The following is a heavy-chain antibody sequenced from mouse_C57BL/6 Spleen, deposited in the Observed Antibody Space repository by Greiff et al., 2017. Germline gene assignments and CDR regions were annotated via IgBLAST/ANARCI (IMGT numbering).Heavy chain of an antibody. CDR1: GFSLSTFCMG. CDR3: ARILYYASSTHYFDY. J-gene: IGHJ2*01. D-gene: IGHD1-1*01. CDR2: IWWGDDK. Sequence: QVTLKVSGPGILQPSQTLSLTCSFSGFSLSTFCMGLGWIRQPSGKGLEWLAHIWWGDDKYDNQAMRSRLTISNDTSNNPVFLKIAHVDTADTATYYCARILYYASSTHYFDYWGQGTTLTVSS. V-gene: IGHV8-8*01.